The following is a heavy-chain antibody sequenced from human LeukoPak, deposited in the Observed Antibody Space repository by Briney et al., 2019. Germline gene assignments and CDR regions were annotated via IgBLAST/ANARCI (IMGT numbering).Heavy chain of an antibody. CDR3: AREISGPLAAAGGYYYYYMDV. V-gene: IGHV4-61*02. CDR2: IYTSGST. J-gene: IGHJ6*03. CDR1: GGSISSGSYY. Sequence: PSQTLSLTCTVSGGSISSGSYYWSWIRQPAGKGLEWIGRIYTSGSTNYNPSLKSRVTISVDTSKNQFSLKLSSVTAADTAVYYCAREISGPLAAAGGYYYYYMDVWGKGTTVTISS. D-gene: IGHD6-13*01.